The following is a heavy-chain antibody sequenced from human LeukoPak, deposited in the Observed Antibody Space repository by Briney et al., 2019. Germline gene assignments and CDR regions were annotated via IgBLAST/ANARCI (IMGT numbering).Heavy chain of an antibody. CDR3: ARDPGYSNSWSDY. Sequence: GGSLRLSCAASGFTFSSYSMNWVRQAPGKGLEWVSYISSSSSTIYYADSVKGRFTISRDNAKNTLYLQMNSLRAEDTAVYYCARDPGYSNSWSDYWGQGTLVTVSS. D-gene: IGHD6-13*01. CDR2: ISSSSSTI. V-gene: IGHV3-48*04. CDR1: GFTFSSYS. J-gene: IGHJ4*02.